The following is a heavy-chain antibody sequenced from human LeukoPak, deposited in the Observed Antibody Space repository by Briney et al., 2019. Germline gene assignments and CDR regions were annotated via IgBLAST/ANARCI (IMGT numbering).Heavy chain of an antibody. V-gene: IGHV3-30*02. Sequence: PGGSLRLSCAASRFTFSSYGMHWVRQAPGKGLEWLAFIQYDGSIKLYADSVKGRFTISRDNSKNTLYLQMNSLRVEDTAVYSCAKELDVIAGPPTKYYFHYWGQGTLVTVSS. CDR1: RFTFSSYG. D-gene: IGHD6-13*01. CDR3: AKELDVIAGPPTKYYFHY. CDR2: IQYDGSIK. J-gene: IGHJ4*02.